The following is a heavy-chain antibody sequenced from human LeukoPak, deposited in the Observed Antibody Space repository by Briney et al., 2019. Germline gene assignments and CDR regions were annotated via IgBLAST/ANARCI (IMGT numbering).Heavy chain of an antibody. V-gene: IGHV5-51*01. CDR1: GYSFTNYW. J-gene: IGHJ5*02. CDR3: ARRRDGYNWIDL. D-gene: IGHD5-24*01. CDR2: IYPGDSDT. Sequence: GESLKISCKGFGYSFTNYWIAWVRQMPGKGLEWMGVIYPGDSDTIYSPSFQGQVTISADKSISTAYLQWSSLKASDTAMYYCARRRDGYNWIDLWGQGTLVTVSS.